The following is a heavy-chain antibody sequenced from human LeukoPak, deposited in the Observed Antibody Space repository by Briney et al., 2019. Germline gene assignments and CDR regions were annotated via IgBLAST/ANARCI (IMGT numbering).Heavy chain of an antibody. J-gene: IGHJ4*02. Sequence: SVKVSCXASGGTFSSYAISWVRQAPGQGLEWMGGIIPIFGTANYAQKFQGRVTITTDESTSTAYMELSSLRSEDTAVYYCARDHYDSSGSPYYFDYWGQGILVTVSS. D-gene: IGHD3-22*01. CDR2: IIPIFGTA. CDR3: ARDHYDSSGSPYYFDY. CDR1: GGTFSSYA. V-gene: IGHV1-69*05.